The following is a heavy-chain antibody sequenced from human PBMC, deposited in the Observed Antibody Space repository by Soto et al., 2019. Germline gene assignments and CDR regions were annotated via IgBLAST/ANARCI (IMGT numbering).Heavy chain of an antibody. Sequence: QVQLVQSGAELKKPGTSVKVSCKASGYTFTTYALSWVRQAPGQGLEWMGWISAYNGNTNYTQKLQGRVTMTTDTSTSTAYMELRSLRSDDTAVYYCARLDSTGGHNFQYWGQGTLVTVSS. V-gene: IGHV1-18*04. CDR2: ISAYNGNT. J-gene: IGHJ1*01. D-gene: IGHD6-19*01. CDR3: ARLDSTGGHNFQY. CDR1: GYTFTTYA.